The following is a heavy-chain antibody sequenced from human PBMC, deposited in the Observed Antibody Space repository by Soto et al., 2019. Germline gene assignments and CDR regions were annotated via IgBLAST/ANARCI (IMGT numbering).Heavy chain of an antibody. CDR1: GFTLSSYE. V-gene: IGHV3-48*03. CDR3: FGAAERDGLGY. D-gene: IGHD3-10*01. CDR2: ISSSGSTI. Sequence: PGGSLRLSCAASGFTLSSYEMNWVRQAPGKGLEWVSYISSSGSTIYYADSVKGRFTISRDNAKNSLYLQMNSLRAEDTAVYYCFGAAERDGLGYWGQGTLVTVSS. J-gene: IGHJ4*02.